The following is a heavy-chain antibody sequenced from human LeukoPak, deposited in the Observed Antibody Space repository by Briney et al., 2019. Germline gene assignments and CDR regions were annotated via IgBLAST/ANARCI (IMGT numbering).Heavy chain of an antibody. CDR1: GYSFNNYW. CDR3: ARHAKSAYYYGMDV. J-gene: IGHJ6*02. D-gene: IGHD4/OR15-4a*01. V-gene: IGHV5-51*01. Sequence: GESLKISCKGAGYSFNNYWIGWVRQMPGRGLEWMGIIYPGDSDTRYSPSFQGQVTISADKSISTAYLQWSSLKASDTAMYYCARHAKSAYYYGMDVWAKGPRSPSP. CDR2: IYPGDSDT.